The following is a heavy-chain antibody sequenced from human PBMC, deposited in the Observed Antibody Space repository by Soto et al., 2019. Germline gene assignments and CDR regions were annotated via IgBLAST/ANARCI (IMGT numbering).Heavy chain of an antibody. D-gene: IGHD6-19*01. CDR2: MNPNSGNT. J-gene: IGHJ5*02. CDR1: GYTFTSYD. CDR3: ARPMYSSGRYWFDP. Sequence: GASVRVSCKASGYTFTSYDINWVRQATGQGLEWMGWMNPNSGNTGYAQKFQGRVTMTRNTSISTAYMELSSLRSEDTAVYYCARPMYSSGRYWFDPWGQGTLVTVSS. V-gene: IGHV1-8*01.